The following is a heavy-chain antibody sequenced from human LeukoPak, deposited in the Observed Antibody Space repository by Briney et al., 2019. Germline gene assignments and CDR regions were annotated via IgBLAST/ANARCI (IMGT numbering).Heavy chain of an antibody. J-gene: IGHJ1*01. CDR3: ARDRSYWKD. D-gene: IGHD1-26*01. CDR1: GGTFSSYA. V-gene: IGHV1-69*04. Sequence: SVKVSCKASGGTFSSYAISWVRQAPGQGLEWMGRIIPILGIANYAQKLQGRVTMTTDTSTSTAYMELRSLRSDDTAVYYCARDRSYWKDWGQGTLVTVSS. CDR2: IIPILGIA.